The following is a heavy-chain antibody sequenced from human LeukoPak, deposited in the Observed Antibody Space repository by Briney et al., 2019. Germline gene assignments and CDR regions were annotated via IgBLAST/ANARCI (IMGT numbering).Heavy chain of an antibody. V-gene: IGHV5-51*01. CDR1: GYIFTNYW. CDR3: VRLLGYCGSINCYGAFDM. D-gene: IGHD2-2*01. Sequence: GESLKISCKGSGYIFTNYWTGWVRQMPEKGLEWMGIIHPGDSDTRYSPSFQGQVTISVDKSISTAYLQWSSLKASDSAMYYCVRLLGYCGSINCYGAFDMWGQGTVVTVSS. CDR2: IHPGDSDT. J-gene: IGHJ3*02.